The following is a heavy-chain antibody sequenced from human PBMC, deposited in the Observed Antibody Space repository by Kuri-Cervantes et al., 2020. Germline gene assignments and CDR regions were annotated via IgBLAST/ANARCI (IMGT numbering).Heavy chain of an antibody. J-gene: IGHJ6*03. CDR3: ARKGTTLYYYYMDV. CDR1: GDSINSYY. CDR2: IYHSGNT. D-gene: IGHD4-11*01. Sequence: SETLSLTCTVFGDSINSYYWNWIRQPPGKGQEWIGSIYHSGNTYYNPSLKSRVTISVDTSKNQFSLKLSSVTAADTAVYFCARKGTTLYYYYMDVWGKGTTVTVSS. V-gene: IGHV4-38-2*02.